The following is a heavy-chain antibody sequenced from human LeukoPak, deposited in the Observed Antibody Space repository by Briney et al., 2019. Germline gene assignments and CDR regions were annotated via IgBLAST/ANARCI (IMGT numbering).Heavy chain of an antibody. D-gene: IGHD1-7*01. CDR2: FYPEDGET. J-gene: IGHJ4*02. Sequence: GASAKVSCKVSGYTLTELSMHWVRQAPGKGLEWLGGFYPEDGETIYAQKFQGRVTMTEDTSTDTAYMKLSSLRSEDTAVYYCATDRAVRRYNWNYPFFDYWGQGTLVTVSS. CDR3: ATDRAVRRYNWNYPFFDY. V-gene: IGHV1-24*01. CDR1: GYTLTELS.